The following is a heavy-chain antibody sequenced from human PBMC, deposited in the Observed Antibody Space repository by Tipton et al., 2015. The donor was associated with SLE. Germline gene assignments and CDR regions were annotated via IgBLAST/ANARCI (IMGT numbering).Heavy chain of an antibody. CDR2: INHSGST. CDR1: GGSFSGYY. Sequence: LRLSCAVYGGSFSGYYWSWIRQPPGKGLEWIGEINHSGSTNYNPSLKSRVTISVDTSKNQFSLKVSSVTAADTAVYYCARHRGGATEGMDVWGQGP. CDR3: ARHRGGATEGMDV. V-gene: IGHV4-34*01. D-gene: IGHD1-26*01. J-gene: IGHJ6*02.